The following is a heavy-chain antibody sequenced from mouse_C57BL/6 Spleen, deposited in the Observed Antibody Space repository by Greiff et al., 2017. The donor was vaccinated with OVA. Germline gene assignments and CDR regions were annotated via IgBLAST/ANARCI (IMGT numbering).Heavy chain of an antibody. D-gene: IGHD2-4*01. CDR3: ARYYDYDDERYYYAMDY. J-gene: IGHJ4*01. CDR1: GYAFTNYL. Sequence: VKLVESGAELVRPGTSVKVSCKASGYAFTNYLIEWVKQRPGQGLEWIGVINPGSGGTNYNEKFKGKATLTADKSSSTAYMQLSSLTSEDSAVYFCARYYDYDDERYYYAMDYWGQGTSVTVSS. CDR2: INPGSGGT. V-gene: IGHV1-54*01.